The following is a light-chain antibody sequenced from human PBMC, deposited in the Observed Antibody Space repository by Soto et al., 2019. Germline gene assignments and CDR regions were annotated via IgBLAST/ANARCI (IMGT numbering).Light chain of an antibody. CDR3: QQYNNWPRT. Sequence: EIVMTQSPATLSVSPGERATLSCRASQSVSSNLAWYQQKPGQAPRLLIYGASTRATGIPARFSGSGSGTEFTLTISSLQSEDSAGYYCQQYNNWPRTFGQGTKVDIK. V-gene: IGKV3-15*01. CDR2: GAS. J-gene: IGKJ1*01. CDR1: QSVSSN.